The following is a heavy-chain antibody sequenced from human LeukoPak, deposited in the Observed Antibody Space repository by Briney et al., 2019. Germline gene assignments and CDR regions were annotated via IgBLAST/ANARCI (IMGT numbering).Heavy chain of an antibody. V-gene: IGHV3-30*03. CDR1: GFTFSSYG. CDR2: ISYDGSNK. CDR3: ARESPVPGNFAFDI. J-gene: IGHJ3*02. D-gene: IGHD3-10*02. Sequence: GRSLRLSCAASGFTFSSYGMHWVRQAPGKGLEWVAVISYDGSNKYYADSVKGRFTISRDNSKNTLYLQMNSLRAEDTAVYYCARESPVPGNFAFDIWGQGTMVTVSS.